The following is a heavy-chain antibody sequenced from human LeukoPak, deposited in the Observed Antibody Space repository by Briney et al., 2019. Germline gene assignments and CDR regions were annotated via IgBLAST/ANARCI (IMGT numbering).Heavy chain of an antibody. CDR3: AGGDSSGWYFDL. CDR2: INWNGGST. V-gene: IGHV3-20*04. J-gene: IGHJ2*01. CDR1: GFTFNDHG. Sequence: GGSLRLSCAASGFTFNDHGRSWVRQVPGKGLEWVSGINWNGGSTGYGDSVKGRFTISRDNAKNSLYLQMNSLRVEDTALYYCAGGDSSGWYFDLWGRGTLVTVSS. D-gene: IGHD3-22*01.